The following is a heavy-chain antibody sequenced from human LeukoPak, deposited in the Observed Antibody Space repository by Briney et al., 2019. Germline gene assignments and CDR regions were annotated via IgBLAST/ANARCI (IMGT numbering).Heavy chain of an antibody. J-gene: IGHJ3*02. Sequence: PGGSLRLSCAGSGFSLSPSWMNWVRQAPGKGLVWVSRITSDGRNTVYADSVKGRFTISRDNARNTVYLQMNSLRAEDTAVYYRAKGAPYSSSTHAFDIWGQGTMVTVSS. D-gene: IGHD6-6*01. V-gene: IGHV3-74*01. CDR3: AKGAPYSSSTHAFDI. CDR1: GFSLSPSW. CDR2: ITSDGRNT.